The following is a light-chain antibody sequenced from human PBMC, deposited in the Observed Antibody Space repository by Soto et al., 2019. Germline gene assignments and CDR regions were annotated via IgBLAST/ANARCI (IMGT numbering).Light chain of an antibody. CDR1: ETVATN. CDR2: DAS. Sequence: VMTQSPATLSVSPGERATLSCWASETVATNLAWYQQKPGQAPRLXISDASNRETGIPARFSGSGAGTDFTLTISSLQPEDFETYYCQQSYSTPYTFGQGTRLEI. CDR3: QQSYSTPYT. V-gene: IGKV3-15*01. J-gene: IGKJ5*01.